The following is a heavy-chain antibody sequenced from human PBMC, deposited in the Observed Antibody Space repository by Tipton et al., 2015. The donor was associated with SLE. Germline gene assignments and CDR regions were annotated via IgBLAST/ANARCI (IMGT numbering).Heavy chain of an antibody. CDR3: ARVRSQRDAFDM. D-gene: IGHD5-18*01. Sequence: SLRLSCAASGFTFSSYAMHWVRQAPGKGLEWVAAISSDGTNKVYVDSVKGRFTISRDNAKNSLYLQMNSLRAEDTAVYFCARVRSQRDAFDMWGQGTTVTVSS. CDR1: GFTFSSYA. CDR2: ISSDGTNK. V-gene: IGHV3-30*04. J-gene: IGHJ3*02.